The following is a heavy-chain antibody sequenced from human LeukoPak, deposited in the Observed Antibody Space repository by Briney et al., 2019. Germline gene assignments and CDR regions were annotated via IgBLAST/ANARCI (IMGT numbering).Heavy chain of an antibody. V-gene: IGHV3-30*04. CDR2: ISYDGSNK. CDR1: GFTFSCYA. D-gene: IGHD4-11*01. Sequence: PGRSLRLSCAASGFTFSCYAMHWVRQAPGKGLEWVAVISYDGSNKYYADSVKGRFTISRDNSKNTLYLQMNSLRAEDTAVYYCARGPTVYYFDYWGQGTLVTVSS. J-gene: IGHJ4*02. CDR3: ARGPTVYYFDY.